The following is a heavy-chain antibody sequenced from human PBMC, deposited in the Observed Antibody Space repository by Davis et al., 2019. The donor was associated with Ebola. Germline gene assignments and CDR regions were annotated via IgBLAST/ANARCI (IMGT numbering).Heavy chain of an antibody. Sequence: SVKVSCKASGGTFSSYAISWVRQAPGQGLEWMGRIIPILGIANYAQKFQGRVTITADKSTSTAYMELSSLRSEDTAVYYCARFYSGSYLAFDYWGQGTLVTVSS. CDR2: IIPILGIA. J-gene: IGHJ4*02. D-gene: IGHD1-26*01. CDR1: GGTFSSYA. V-gene: IGHV1-69*04. CDR3: ARFYSGSYLAFDY.